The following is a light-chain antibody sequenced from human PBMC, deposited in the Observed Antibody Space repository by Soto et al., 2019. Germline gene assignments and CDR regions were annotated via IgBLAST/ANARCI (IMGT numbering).Light chain of an antibody. CDR3: SSYAENNNVL. Sequence: QSALTQPPSASGSPGQSVTISCTGTSSDVGGYNYVSWYPQHPGKAPKLMIYEVTKRPSGVPDRFSGSKSGKTASLTVSGLQAEDEAADYCSSYAENNNVLFGGGTKLSVL. CDR1: SSDVGGYNY. J-gene: IGLJ2*01. CDR2: EVT. V-gene: IGLV2-8*01.